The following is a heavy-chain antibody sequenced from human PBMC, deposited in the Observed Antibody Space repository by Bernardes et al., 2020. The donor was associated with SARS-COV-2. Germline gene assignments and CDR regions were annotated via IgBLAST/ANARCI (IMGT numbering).Heavy chain of an antibody. CDR2: INHRRST. D-gene: IGHD6-13*01. J-gene: IGHJ6*02. CDR3: ARVRTAAGTNYYYYYGMDV. V-gene: IGHV4-34*01. Sequence: SETLSLTCAVYGGSFSVYYLSWFRQPPGKGLEWFGEINHRRSTNYNPSLKSRVTISVDTSKNQFSLKLSSVTAADTAVYYCARVRTAAGTNYYYYYGMDVWGQGTTVTVSS. CDR1: GGSFSVYY.